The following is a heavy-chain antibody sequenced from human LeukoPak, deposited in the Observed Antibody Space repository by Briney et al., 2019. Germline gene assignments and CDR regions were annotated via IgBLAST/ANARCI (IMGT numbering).Heavy chain of an antibody. V-gene: IGHV3-53*01. D-gene: IGHD5-12*01. Sequence: GGSLRLSCAASGFIVSNNYMTWLRQAPGKGLEWVSVIYSGDSTSYAESVKGRFTISRDNSKNTVYLQMNSLRVEDTAVYYCARARYSWTGSGMDVWGQGTTVSVFS. CDR3: ARARYSWTGSGMDV. CDR1: GFIVSNNY. J-gene: IGHJ6*02. CDR2: IYSGDST.